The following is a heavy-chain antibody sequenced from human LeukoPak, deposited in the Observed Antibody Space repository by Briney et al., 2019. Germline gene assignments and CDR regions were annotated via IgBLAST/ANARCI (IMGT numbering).Heavy chain of an antibody. D-gene: IGHD6-13*01. V-gene: IGHV4-34*01. CDR1: GGSFSGYY. CDR3: ARESLEIAAGRGY. J-gene: IGHJ4*02. CDR2: INHSGST. Sequence: SETLSLTCAVYGGSFSGYYWSWIRQPPGKGLEWIGEINHSGSTNYNPSLKSRVTISVDTSKNQFSLKLSSVTAADTAVYYCARESLEIAAGRGYWGQGTLVTVSS.